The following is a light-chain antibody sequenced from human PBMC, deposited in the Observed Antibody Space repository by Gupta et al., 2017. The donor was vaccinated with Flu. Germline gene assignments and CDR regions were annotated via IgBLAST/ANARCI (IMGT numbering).Light chain of an antibody. CDR1: QSLVYKNGINY. J-gene: IGKJ2*02. CDR2: EVS. CDR3: RRGKHPWT. V-gene: IGKV2-30*01. Sequence: DVVMTQSPLSLPVTLGQPASISCRSSQSLVYKNGINYLNWVQQRPGQSPRRLIYEVSNRDSGVTDRFSGSGAGNDFTLKSSRGEDEDVGGYYCRRGKHPWTFGQGTRLEI.